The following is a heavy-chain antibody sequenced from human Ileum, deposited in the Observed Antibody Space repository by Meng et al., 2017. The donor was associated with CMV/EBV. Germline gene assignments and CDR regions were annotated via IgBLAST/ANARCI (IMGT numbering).Heavy chain of an antibody. Sequence: GGSLRLSCAASGFSLSSYVMSWVRQAPGKGLEWVSSIIISGDRTFYADSAKGRFTISRDISKNTVYLQMNSLRDEDTAVYYCAKDDYRNYHGMDIWGQGRTVTVSS. CDR3: AKDDYRNYHGMDI. D-gene: IGHD4-11*01. CDR2: IIISGDRT. CDR1: GFSLSSYV. J-gene: IGHJ6*02. V-gene: IGHV3-23*01.